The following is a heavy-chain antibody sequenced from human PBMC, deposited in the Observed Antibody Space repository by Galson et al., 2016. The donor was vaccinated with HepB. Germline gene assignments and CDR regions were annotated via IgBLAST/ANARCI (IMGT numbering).Heavy chain of an antibody. CDR1: GGSFSGYY. CDR3: AGSYSESYHYFDY. D-gene: IGHD1-26*01. Sequence: SETLSLTCAVYGGSFSGYYWSWIRQPPGKGLEWIGEINHSGSTNYNPSLESRVTISVDTSKNQFSLKLSSVTAADTAVYYCAGSYSESYHYFDYWGQGTLVTVSS. CDR2: INHSGST. J-gene: IGHJ4*02. V-gene: IGHV4-34*01.